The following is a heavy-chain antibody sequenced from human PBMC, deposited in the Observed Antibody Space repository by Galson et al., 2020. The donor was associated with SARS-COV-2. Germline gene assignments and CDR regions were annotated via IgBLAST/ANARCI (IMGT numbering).Heavy chain of an antibody. Sequence: SETLSLTCTVSGGSISSGSYYWSWIRQPAGKGLEWIGRIYTSGSTNYNPSLKSRVTISVDTSKNQFSLKLSSVTAADTAVYYCAREIIVVVSNWFDPWGQGTLVTVSS. CDR2: IYTSGST. J-gene: IGHJ5*02. CDR3: AREIIVVVSNWFDP. CDR1: GGSISSGSYY. V-gene: IGHV4-61*02. D-gene: IGHD3-22*01.